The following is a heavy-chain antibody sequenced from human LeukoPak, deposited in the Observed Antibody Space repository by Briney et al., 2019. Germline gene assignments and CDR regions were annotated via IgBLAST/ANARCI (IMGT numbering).Heavy chain of an antibody. V-gene: IGHV3-23*01. CDR3: AKGSGSSCYSPCDY. J-gene: IGHJ4*02. Sequence: GGSLRLSCAASGFTFDDYGMTWVRQAPGKGLEWVSVICANDGNTYYADAVKGRFTISRDNSKDTLYLQMDSLRAEDTAVYYCAKGSGSSCYSPCDYWGQGILVTVSS. CDR2: ICANDGNT. D-gene: IGHD2-15*01. CDR1: GFTFDDYG.